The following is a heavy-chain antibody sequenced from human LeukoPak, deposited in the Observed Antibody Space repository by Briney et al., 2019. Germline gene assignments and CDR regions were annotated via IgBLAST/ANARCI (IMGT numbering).Heavy chain of an antibody. Sequence: LPGGSLRLSCAASGFTFSNYGMHWVRQAPGKGLEWVAVMSYGGSNKYYADSVKGRFTISRDNSKNTLYLQMNSLRAEDTAVYYCAKAEADNYYYGMDVWGQGTTVTVSS. CDR2: MSYGGSNK. J-gene: IGHJ6*02. CDR1: GFTFSNYG. D-gene: IGHD2-15*01. V-gene: IGHV3-30*18. CDR3: AKAEADNYYYGMDV.